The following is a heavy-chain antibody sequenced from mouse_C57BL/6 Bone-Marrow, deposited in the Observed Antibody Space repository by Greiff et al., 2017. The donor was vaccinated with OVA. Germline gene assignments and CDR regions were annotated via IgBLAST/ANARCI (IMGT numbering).Heavy chain of an antibody. CDR3: ARSYYCGSRTGYAY. D-gene: IGHD1-1*01. CDR2: INPYNGGT. CDR1: GYTFTDYY. J-gene: IGHJ3*01. Sequence: VQLQQSGPVLVKPGASVKMSCKASGYTFTDYYMNWVKQSPGKSLEWIGVINPYNGGTSYNQKFKGKATLTVDKSSSTAYMELNSLTSEDSAVYYCARSYYCGSRTGYAYWGQGTLVTVSA. V-gene: IGHV1-19*01.